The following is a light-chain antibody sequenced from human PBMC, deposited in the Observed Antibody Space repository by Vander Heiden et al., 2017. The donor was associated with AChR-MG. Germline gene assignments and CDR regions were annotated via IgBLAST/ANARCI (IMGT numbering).Light chain of an antibody. J-gene: IGKJ4*01. CDR2: GAS. CDR1: QSVSSSY. Sequence: EIVLTQSPGTLSLSPGERATLSCRASQSVSSSYLAWYQQKPGQAPRLLIYGASSRATGIPDRFSGSGYGTDFTLTISRREPEDFAVYYCQQDGSSPRLTFGGGTKVEIK. CDR3: QQDGSSPRLT. V-gene: IGKV3-20*01.